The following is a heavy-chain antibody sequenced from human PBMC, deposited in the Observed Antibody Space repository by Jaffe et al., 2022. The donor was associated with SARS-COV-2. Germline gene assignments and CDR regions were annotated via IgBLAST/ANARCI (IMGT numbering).Heavy chain of an antibody. V-gene: IGHV4-39*01. J-gene: IGHJ4*02. CDR2: VFNSGTS. CDR3: ARHWRGGHSSGWGRPVDS. CDR1: GDSFSSGNYY. D-gene: IGHD6-19*01. Sequence: QLHLQESGPGLVKPSETLSLTCTVSGDSFSSGNYYWGWIRQSPGKGLEWIASVFNSGTSYYNPSLKSRVIISVDTSQRQFSLQLTSVTAADTAVYFCARHWRGGHSSGWGRPVDSWGQGTLVTVSS.